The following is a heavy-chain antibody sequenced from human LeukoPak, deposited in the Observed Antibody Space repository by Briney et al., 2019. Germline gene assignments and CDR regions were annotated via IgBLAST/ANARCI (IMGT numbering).Heavy chain of an antibody. Sequence: ASVKVSCKVSEYRLNEVSLYWVRQAPGEGLEWMGSFDQESGETIYAQKFQGRVSMTEDTSIQTAYMELSSLRSEDTAVYYCAISWVRRGIILFDYWGQGTLVTVSS. CDR1: EYRLNEVS. V-gene: IGHV1-24*01. CDR2: FDQESGET. D-gene: IGHD3-10*01. CDR3: AISWVRRGIILFDY. J-gene: IGHJ4*02.